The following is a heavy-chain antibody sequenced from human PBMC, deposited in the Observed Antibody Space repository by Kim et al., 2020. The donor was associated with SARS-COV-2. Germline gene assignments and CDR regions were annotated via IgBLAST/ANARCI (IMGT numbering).Heavy chain of an antibody. CDR3: ATVYCSSTSCPAV. V-gene: IGHV4-39*01. D-gene: IGHD2-2*01. J-gene: IGHJ4*02. Sequence: YNPSLTSRVTISVDTSKNQFSLKLSSVTAADTAVYYCATVYCSSTSCPAVWGQGTLVTVSS.